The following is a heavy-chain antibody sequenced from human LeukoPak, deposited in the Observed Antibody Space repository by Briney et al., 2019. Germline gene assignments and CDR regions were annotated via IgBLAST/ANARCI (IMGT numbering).Heavy chain of an antibody. CDR1: GFTFSSYG. V-gene: IGHV3-64*01. Sequence: GGSLRLSCAASGFTFSSYGMHWVRQAPGKGLEYVSAISSNGGSTYYANSVKGRFTISRDNSKNTLYLQMGSLRAEDMAVYYCAREWKGSGTFDYWGQGTLVTVSS. CDR3: AREWKGSGTFDY. CDR2: ISSNGGST. J-gene: IGHJ4*02. D-gene: IGHD2-15*01.